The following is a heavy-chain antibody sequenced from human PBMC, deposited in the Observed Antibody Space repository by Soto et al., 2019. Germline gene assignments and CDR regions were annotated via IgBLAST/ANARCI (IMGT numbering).Heavy chain of an antibody. Sequence: QDQLVQSGAEVKKPGSSVKVSCKASGGTFSSHTFSWVRQAPGQGLEWMGSIIPALGTATYAQKFQGRVTITAEESATTVYMELNSLRSEDTAVYYCATPAFGDYWDVDLCGRGTLVTVSS. CDR2: IIPALGTA. CDR3: ATPAFGDYWDVDL. J-gene: IGHJ2*01. CDR1: GGTFSSHT. D-gene: IGHD4-17*01. V-gene: IGHV1-69*08.